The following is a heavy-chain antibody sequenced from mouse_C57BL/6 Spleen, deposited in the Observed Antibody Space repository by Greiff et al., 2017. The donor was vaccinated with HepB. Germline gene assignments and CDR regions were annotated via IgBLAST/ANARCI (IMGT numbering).Heavy chain of an antibody. Sequence: EVKLVESGGGLVKPGGSLKLSCAASGFTFSSYAMSWVRQTPEKRLEWVATISDGGSYTYYPDNVKGRFTISRDNAKNNLYLQMSHLKSEDTAMYYCARDFPYYYGSSPRYFEVWGTGTTVTVSS. D-gene: IGHD1-1*01. J-gene: IGHJ1*03. CDR2: ISDGGSYT. CDR3: ARDFPYYYGSSPRYFEV. V-gene: IGHV5-4*01. CDR1: GFTFSSYA.